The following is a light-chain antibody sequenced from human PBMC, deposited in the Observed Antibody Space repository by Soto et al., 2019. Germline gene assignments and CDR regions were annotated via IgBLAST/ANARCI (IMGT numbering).Light chain of an antibody. J-gene: IGKJ1*01. CDR3: QQYGGSPWT. V-gene: IGKV3-20*01. CDR2: DAS. Sequence: EVALTQSPGTLSLSPGARATLSCRASQSIANDYLTWYQQKPGQAPRVLIYDASTRAAGIPDRFSGSGSGTDFTLTISRLEPEDSAVYYCQQYGGSPWTFVQGTKVEI. CDR1: QSIANDY.